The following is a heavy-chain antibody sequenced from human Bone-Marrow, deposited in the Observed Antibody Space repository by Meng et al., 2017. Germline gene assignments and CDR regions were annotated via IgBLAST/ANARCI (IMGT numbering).Heavy chain of an antibody. CDR2: IKSKTDGGTT. V-gene: IGHV3-15*01. Sequence: GGSLRLSCAASGFTFSNAWMSWVRQAPGKGLEWVGRIKSKTDGGTTDYAAPVKGRFTISRDDSKNTLYLQMNSLKTEDTAVYYCTTEIMVRGVLFDYWGQGTLATFPS. D-gene: IGHD3-10*01. J-gene: IGHJ4*02. CDR3: TTEIMVRGVLFDY. CDR1: GFTFSNAW.